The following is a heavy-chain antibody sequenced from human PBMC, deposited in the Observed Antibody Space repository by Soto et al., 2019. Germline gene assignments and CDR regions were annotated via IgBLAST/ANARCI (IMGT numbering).Heavy chain of an antibody. D-gene: IGHD6-13*01. V-gene: IGHV4-59*01. Sequence: SETLSLTCTVSGGSISSYYWSWIRQPPGKGLEWIGYIYYSRKTYYNPSLKSRVTISVDTSKNQFSLKLTSVTAADTAVYYCARAYSSSGGFYWGQATQVTVSS. CDR2: IYYSRKT. CDR3: ARAYSSSGGFY. CDR1: GGSISSYY. J-gene: IGHJ4*02.